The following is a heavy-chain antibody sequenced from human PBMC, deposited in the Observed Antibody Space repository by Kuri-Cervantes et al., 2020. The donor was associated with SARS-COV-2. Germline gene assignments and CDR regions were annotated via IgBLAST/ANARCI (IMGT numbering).Heavy chain of an antibody. J-gene: IGHJ6*03. CDR1: GPTFRTYW. V-gene: IGHV3-7*01. D-gene: IGHD6-13*01. Sequence: GESLKISCEASGPTFRTYWVNWARQPPGKGLEWVGNIKKDGSETYYVDSVKGRFTISRDNAKNSLYLQMNSLRAEDTAVYYCARDAGYSSSWYLYYYYYMDVWGKGTTVTVSS. CDR3: ARDAGYSSSWYLYYYYYMDV. CDR2: IKKDGSET.